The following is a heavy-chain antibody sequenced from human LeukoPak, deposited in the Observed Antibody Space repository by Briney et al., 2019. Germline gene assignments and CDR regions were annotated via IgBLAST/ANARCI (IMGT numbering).Heavy chain of an antibody. V-gene: IGHV3-43*01. Sequence: GGSLRLSCAASGFTFSSYWMSWVRQAPGKGLEWVSLISWDGGSAYYADSVKGRFTISRDNSKNSLYLQMNSLRTEDTALYYCAKGDRGGSYVGDAFDIWGQGTMVTVSS. J-gene: IGHJ3*02. D-gene: IGHD1-26*01. CDR3: AKGDRGGSYVGDAFDI. CDR2: ISWDGGSA. CDR1: GFTFSSYW.